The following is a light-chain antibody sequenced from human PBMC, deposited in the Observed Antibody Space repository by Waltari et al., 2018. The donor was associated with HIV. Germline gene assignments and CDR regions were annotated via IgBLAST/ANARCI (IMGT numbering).Light chain of an antibody. CDR2: WAS. J-gene: IGKJ1*01. Sequence: DIVMTQSPDSLAVSLGERATINCKSSQSVFYSSTNKNYLAWYQQKPRQPPKLLIYWASTRESGVPDRFSGSGSGTDFTLTISSLQAEDVAVYFCQQYSSVPPTFGQGTKVEIK. V-gene: IGKV4-1*01. CDR1: QSVFYSSTNKNY. CDR3: QQYSSVPPT.